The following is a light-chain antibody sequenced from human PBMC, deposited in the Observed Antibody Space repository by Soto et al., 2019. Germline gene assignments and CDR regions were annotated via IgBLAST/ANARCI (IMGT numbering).Light chain of an antibody. Sequence: QSVLTQPPSASGTPGQRVTVSCSGSSSNIGSNTVNWYQQLPGTAPKLLIYSNNQRPSGVPDRVSGSKSGTSASRAISGLQSEDEADYYCAAWDDSLNLLLFGGGTQLIVL. CDR3: AAWDDSLNLLL. CDR2: SNN. CDR1: SSNIGSNT. J-gene: IGLJ2*01. V-gene: IGLV1-44*01.